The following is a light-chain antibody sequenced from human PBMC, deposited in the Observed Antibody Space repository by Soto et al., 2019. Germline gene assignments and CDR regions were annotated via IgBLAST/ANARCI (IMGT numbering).Light chain of an antibody. J-gene: IGLJ1*01. CDR2: EVS. Sequence: LTQPASVSGSPGQSITISCTGSSNDVGGYDYVSWYQQHPGKAPKLMIYEVSNRPSGVSNRFSGSKSANTASLTISGLQSEDEADYYCSSYTASGTLYVFGPGTKLTVL. V-gene: IGLV2-14*03. CDR1: SNDVGGYDY. CDR3: SSYTASGTLYV.